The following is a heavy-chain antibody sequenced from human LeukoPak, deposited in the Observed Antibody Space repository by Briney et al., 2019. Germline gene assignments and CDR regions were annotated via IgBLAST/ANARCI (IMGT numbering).Heavy chain of an antibody. CDR2: IYTSGST. D-gene: IGHD3-3*01. J-gene: IGHJ3*02. V-gene: IGHV4-61*02. CDR3: ARDRIYDFWSGSTLGAFDI. Sequence: SETLSLTCTVSGGSISSGSYYWSWIRQPARKGLEWIGRIYTSGSTNYNPSLKSRVTISVDTSKNQFSLKLSSVTAADTAVYYCARDRIYDFWSGSTLGAFDIWGQGTMVTVSS. CDR1: GGSISSGSYY.